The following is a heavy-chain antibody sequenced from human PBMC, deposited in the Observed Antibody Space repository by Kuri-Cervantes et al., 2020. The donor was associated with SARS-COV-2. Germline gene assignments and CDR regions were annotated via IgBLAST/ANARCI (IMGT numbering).Heavy chain of an antibody. CDR1: GGTFSSYA. D-gene: IGHD2-15*01. V-gene: IGHV1-69*06. Sequence: SVKVSCKASGGTFSSYAISWVRQAPGQGLEWMGGIIPIFGTANYAQKFQGRVTITADKSTSTAYMELSSLRSEDTAVYYCARVEGVHCTGGSCYGAWFDPWGQGTLVTVSS. CDR2: IIPIFGTA. J-gene: IGHJ5*02. CDR3: ARVEGVHCTGGSCYGAWFDP.